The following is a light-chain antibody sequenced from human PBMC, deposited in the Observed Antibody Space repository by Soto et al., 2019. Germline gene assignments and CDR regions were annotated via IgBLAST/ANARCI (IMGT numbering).Light chain of an antibody. Sequence: EIVMTQSPATLSVSPGERATLSCRASQSVSRNVAWYQQKPGQAPRLLIHDASTRATGISVRFSGSGSGTEFPLTISSLQSEDFAVYYCQQYKNWLWTFGQGTKVDIK. CDR2: DAS. CDR3: QQYKNWLWT. J-gene: IGKJ1*01. CDR1: QSVSRN. V-gene: IGKV3-15*01.